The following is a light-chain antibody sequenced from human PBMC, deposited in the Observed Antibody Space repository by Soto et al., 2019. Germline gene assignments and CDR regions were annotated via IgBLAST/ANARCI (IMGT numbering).Light chain of an antibody. CDR1: QSISSY. J-gene: IGKJ2*01. Sequence: DIQMTQSPSSLSASVGDRVTITCRASQSISSYLNWYQQKPGKAPKLLIYAASSLQSGVPSRLSGSGSGTDFTLTISSLQPEDFATYYCQQSYSTPGTFGQGTNLEFK. CDR2: AAS. CDR3: QQSYSTPGT. V-gene: IGKV1-39*01.